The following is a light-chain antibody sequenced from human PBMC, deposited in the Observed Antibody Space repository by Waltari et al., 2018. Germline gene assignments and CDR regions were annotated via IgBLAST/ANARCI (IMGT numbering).Light chain of an antibody. CDR3: QKYDSVPLT. CDR1: QSISIY. J-gene: IGKJ3*01. Sequence: DIQMTQSPSSLSASVGDRVTITCRASQSISIYLNWYQQKPGKAPKLLIYAESSLQSGVPSRFSGNGSGTDFTLTISSLQPEDFATYYCQKYDSVPLTFGPGTKVDIK. V-gene: IGKV1-39*01. CDR2: AES.